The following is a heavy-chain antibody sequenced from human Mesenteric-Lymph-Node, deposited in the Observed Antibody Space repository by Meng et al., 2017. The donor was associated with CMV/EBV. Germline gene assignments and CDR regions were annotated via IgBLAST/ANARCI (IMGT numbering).Heavy chain of an antibody. CDR1: GGSFSGYY. J-gene: IGHJ4*02. CDR3: ARGSSYDILTGYFDY. D-gene: IGHD3-9*01. Sequence: GKLHRAGAGRLSPSGTLSVTCAVYGGSFSGYYWNWIRQSTGKGLEWIGEINHSGSTTYNPSFTSRIIISVDTSTNQISLNMSSVTAADTAVYYCARGSSYDILTGYFDYWGQGALVTSPQ. V-gene: IGHV4-34*01. CDR2: INHSGST.